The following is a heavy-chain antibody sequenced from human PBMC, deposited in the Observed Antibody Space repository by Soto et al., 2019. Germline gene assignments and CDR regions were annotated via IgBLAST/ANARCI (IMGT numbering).Heavy chain of an antibody. Sequence: SVKVSCKASGGTFSSYAISWVRQAPGQGLEWMGGIIPIFGTANYAQEFQGRVTITADESTSTAYMELSSLRSEDTAVYYCARSLTGTTGYYYYGMDFWGQGTSVTGSS. V-gene: IGHV1-69*13. CDR1: GGTFSSYA. CDR3: ARSLTGTTGYYYYGMDF. J-gene: IGHJ6*02. D-gene: IGHD1-20*01. CDR2: IIPIFGTA.